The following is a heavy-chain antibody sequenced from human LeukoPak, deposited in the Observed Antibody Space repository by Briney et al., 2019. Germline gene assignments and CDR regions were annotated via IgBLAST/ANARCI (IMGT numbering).Heavy chain of an antibody. D-gene: IGHD5-18*01. CDR1: GFTFTTYW. Sequence: GGSLRLSCAASGFTFTTYWMSWVRQAPGKGLEWVANIKQDGSEIYYVDSVKGRFTISRDNAKNSLYLQMNSLRAEDTAMYYCARRATTERGHSYGLDFWGQGTLVTVSS. V-gene: IGHV3-7*01. CDR2: IKQDGSEI. J-gene: IGHJ4*02. CDR3: ARRATTERGHSYGLDF.